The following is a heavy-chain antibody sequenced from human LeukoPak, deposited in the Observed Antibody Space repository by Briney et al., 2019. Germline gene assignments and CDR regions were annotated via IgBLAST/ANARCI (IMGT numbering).Heavy chain of an antibody. CDR3: ARTISGVASHAFDI. V-gene: IGHV4-30-2*01. CDR2: IYHSGST. J-gene: IGHJ3*02. D-gene: IGHD3-3*01. CDR1: GGSISSGGYS. Sequence: SQTLSLTCAVSGGSISSGGYSWSWIRQPPGKGLEWIGYIYHSGSTYYNPSLKSRVTISVDRSKNQFSLKLSSVTAADTAVYYCARTISGVASHAFDIWGQGTMVTVSS.